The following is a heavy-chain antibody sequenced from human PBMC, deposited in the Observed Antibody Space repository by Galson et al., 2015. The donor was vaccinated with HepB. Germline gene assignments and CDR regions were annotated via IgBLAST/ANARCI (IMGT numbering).Heavy chain of an antibody. D-gene: IGHD3-22*01. CDR3: ARGHFDSSGYSYNHYGMDV. Sequence: SVKVSCKASGYTFSRYGISWVRQAPGQGLEWMGWISAHNGNTNYAQKFQGRVTMSTDTSTRTGYMELRGLRSDDTAVYYCARGHFDSSGYSYNHYGMDVWGQGTTVTVSS. CDR1: GYTFSRYG. CDR2: ISAHNGNT. V-gene: IGHV1-18*04. J-gene: IGHJ6*02.